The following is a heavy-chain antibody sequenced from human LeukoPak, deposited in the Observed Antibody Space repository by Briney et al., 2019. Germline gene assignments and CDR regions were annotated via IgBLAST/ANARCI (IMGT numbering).Heavy chain of an antibody. Sequence: PSETLSLTCAVSGGSISSSNWWSWVRQPPGKGLEWIGEVYHTGSTNYNPSLKSRVTMSPDKSKNHLSLKLSSVTAADTAVYYCARGGSPGNLYYYGMDVWGQGTTVTVSS. J-gene: IGHJ6*02. D-gene: IGHD1-14*01. CDR3: ARGGSPGNLYYYGMDV. V-gene: IGHV4-4*02. CDR2: VYHTGST. CDR1: GGSISSSNW.